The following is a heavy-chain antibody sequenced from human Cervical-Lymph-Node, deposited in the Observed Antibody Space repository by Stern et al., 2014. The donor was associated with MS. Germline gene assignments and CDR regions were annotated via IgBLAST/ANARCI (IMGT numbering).Heavy chain of an antibody. Sequence: VQLVESGGGLVQPGRSLRLSCTASGFSFGDYAMNWFRQAPGQGLEWVGFIRDKTYGWTTEDAASVMGRFTISRDDSKSIAYLQMDSLKIGDAGVYYCTRGVRGNDYYGMDLWGQGTTVTVSS. J-gene: IGHJ6*02. CDR1: GFSFGDYA. V-gene: IGHV3-49*03. CDR2: IRDKTYGWTT. CDR3: TRGVRGNDYYGMDL. D-gene: IGHD3-10*01.